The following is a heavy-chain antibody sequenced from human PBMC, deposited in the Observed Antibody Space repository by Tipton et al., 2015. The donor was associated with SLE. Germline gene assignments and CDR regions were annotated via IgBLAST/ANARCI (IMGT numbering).Heavy chain of an antibody. J-gene: IGHJ3*02. CDR1: GFTFSNYA. D-gene: IGHD3/OR15-3a*01. CDR2: ISDDGSNF. CDR3: ARDRPAGDQGDWDAFDI. Sequence: SLRLSCTASGFTFSNYAMHWVRQAPGKGLEWVAIISDDGSNFQDAESVKGRFTISRDNFKSTLFLETDSLRPEDTAIYYCARDRPAGDQGDWDAFDIWGPGTMVTVSS. V-gene: IGHV3-30*04.